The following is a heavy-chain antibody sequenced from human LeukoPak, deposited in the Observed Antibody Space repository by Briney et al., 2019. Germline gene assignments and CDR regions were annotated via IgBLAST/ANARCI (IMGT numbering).Heavy chain of an antibody. D-gene: IGHD6-13*01. J-gene: IGHJ5*02. CDR2: IWYDGSNK. CDR3: ARERIAAAGTRVDP. V-gene: IGHV3-33*01. Sequence: GGTLRLSCAASGFTFSSYGMHCVRQAPGKGLEWVAVIWYDGSNKYYADSVTGRFTISRDNSKNTLYLQMNSLRAEATAVYSCARERIAAAGTRVDPWGQGTLVTVSS. CDR1: GFTFSSYG.